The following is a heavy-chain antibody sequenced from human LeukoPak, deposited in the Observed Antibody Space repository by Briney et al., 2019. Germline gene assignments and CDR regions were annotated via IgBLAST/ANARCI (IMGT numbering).Heavy chain of an antibody. D-gene: IGHD6-19*01. J-gene: IGHJ5*02. CDR3: ARVGWMEAPFDP. V-gene: IGHV1-8*01. CDR1: GYTFTSYD. Sequence: ASVKVSCKASGYTFTSYDINWVRQATGQGLEWMGWMNPNSGNTGYAQKFQGRVTMTRNTSISTAYMELSSLRSEDTAVYYCARVGWMEAPFDPWGQGTLVTVSS. CDR2: MNPNSGNT.